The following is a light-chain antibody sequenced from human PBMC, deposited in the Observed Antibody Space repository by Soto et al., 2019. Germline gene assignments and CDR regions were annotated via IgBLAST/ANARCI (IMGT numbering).Light chain of an antibody. CDR2: DVT. CDR3: SSYTSGSTPYV. CDR1: SSDVGAYDY. Sequence: QSVLTQPASVSGSPGQSITISCTGTSSDVGAYDYVSWYQQYPGKAPKLMIYDVTDRPSGVSDRFFGSKPGNTASLTISGLQAEDEADYYCSSYTSGSTPYVFGTGTKVTVL. J-gene: IGLJ1*01. V-gene: IGLV2-14*03.